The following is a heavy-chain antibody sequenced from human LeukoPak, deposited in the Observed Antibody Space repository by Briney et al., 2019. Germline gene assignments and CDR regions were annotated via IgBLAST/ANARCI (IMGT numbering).Heavy chain of an antibody. D-gene: IGHD2-21*02. CDR1: GGSISSSSYY. CDR3: ARHIVPQSVVETIWFDP. V-gene: IGHV4-39*01. J-gene: IGHJ5*02. CDR2: IYYSGST. Sequence: PSETLSLTCTVSGGSISSSSYYWGWIRQPPGKGLEWIGSIYYSGSTYYNPSLKSRVTISVDTSKNQFSLKLSSVTAADTAVYYCARHIVPQSVVETIWFDPWGQGTLVTVSS.